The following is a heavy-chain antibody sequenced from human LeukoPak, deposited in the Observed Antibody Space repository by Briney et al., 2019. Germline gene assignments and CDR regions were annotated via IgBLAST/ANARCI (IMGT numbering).Heavy chain of an antibody. Sequence: GGSLRLSCAASGFTFRNYWMHWVRQAPGKGLVWVSRINSDGSRTTYADSVKGRFTISRDNAKNTLYLQMNSLRAEDTAVYYCVRDEYGSESYWGQGTLVTVSS. CDR1: GFTFRNYW. D-gene: IGHD3-10*01. J-gene: IGHJ4*02. CDR2: INSDGSRT. V-gene: IGHV3-74*01. CDR3: VRDEYGSESY.